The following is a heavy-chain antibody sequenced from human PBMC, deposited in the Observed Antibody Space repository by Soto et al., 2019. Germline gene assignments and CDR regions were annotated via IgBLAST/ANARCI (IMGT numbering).Heavy chain of an antibody. V-gene: IGHV1-69*13. CDR3: ARDLDGGNWNSDYYYGMDV. J-gene: IGHJ6*02. D-gene: IGHD1-7*01. CDR2: IIPTFGTA. Sequence: SVKVSCKASGGTFSSYAISWVRQAPGQGLEWMGGIIPTFGTANYAQKFQGRVTITADESTSTAYMELSSLRSEDTAVYYCARDLDGGNWNSDYYYGMDVWGQGTTVTVSS. CDR1: GGTFSSYA.